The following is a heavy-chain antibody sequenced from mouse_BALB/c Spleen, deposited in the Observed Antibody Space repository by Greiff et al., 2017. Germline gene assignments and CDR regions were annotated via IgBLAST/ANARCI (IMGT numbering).Heavy chain of an antibody. D-gene: IGHD1-1*01. V-gene: IGHV1-77*01. J-gene: IGHJ4*01. CDR3: ARGGYYYGSRDYARDD. Sequence: QVQLQQSGAELARPGASVKLSCKASGYTFTDYYINWVKQRPGQGLEWIGVLYPGSGNTYYNEKFKGKATLTADKSSSTAYMQLSSLTSEDSAVYFCARGGYYYGSRDYARDDGGQGTSVTVAS. CDR1: GYTFTDYY. CDR2: LYPGSGNT.